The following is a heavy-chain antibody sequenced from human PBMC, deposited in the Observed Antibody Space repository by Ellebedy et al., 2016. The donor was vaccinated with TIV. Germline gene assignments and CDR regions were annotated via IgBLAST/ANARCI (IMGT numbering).Heavy chain of an antibody. D-gene: IGHD1-26*01. J-gene: IGHJ3*02. CDR2: IYPGDSDT. CDR3: AITPRSAGGGSYPFDAFDI. V-gene: IGHV5-51*01. Sequence: PGGSLRLSCKGSGYSFTSYWIGWVRQMPGKGLEWMGIIYPGDSDTRYSPSFQGQVTISADKSISTAYLQWSSLKASDTAMYYCAITPRSAGGGSYPFDAFDIWGQGTMVTVSS. CDR1: GYSFTSYW.